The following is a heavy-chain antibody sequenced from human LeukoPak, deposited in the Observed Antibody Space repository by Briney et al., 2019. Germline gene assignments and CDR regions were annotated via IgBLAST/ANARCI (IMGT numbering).Heavy chain of an antibody. Sequence: PGGSLRLSCAASGFNFSYSWMSWVRQAPGKGLEWVAFIRYDGSNKYYADSVKGRFTISRDNSKNTLYLQMNSLRAEDTAVYYCAKDFLVATIAPNYFDYWGQGTLVTVSS. CDR2: IRYDGSNK. V-gene: IGHV3-30*02. D-gene: IGHD5-12*01. CDR3: AKDFLVATIAPNYFDY. J-gene: IGHJ4*02. CDR1: GFNFSYSW.